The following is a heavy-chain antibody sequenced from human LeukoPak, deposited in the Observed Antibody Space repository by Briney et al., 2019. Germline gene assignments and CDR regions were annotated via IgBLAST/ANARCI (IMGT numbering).Heavy chain of an antibody. D-gene: IGHD1-26*01. CDR2: ISWNSGSI. CDR1: GLTFRNYA. J-gene: IGHJ4*02. V-gene: IGHV3-9*01. Sequence: PGGSLRLSCAASGLTFRNYAMSWVRQAPGKGLEWVSGISWNSGSIGYADSVKGRFTISRDNAKNSLYLQMNSLRAEDTALYYCAKDLYSGSYSVFDYWGQGTLVTVSS. CDR3: AKDLYSGSYSVFDY.